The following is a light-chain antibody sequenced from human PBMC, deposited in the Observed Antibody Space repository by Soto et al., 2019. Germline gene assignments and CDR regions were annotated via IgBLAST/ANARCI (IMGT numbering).Light chain of an antibody. Sequence: QSALTQPASVSGSPGQSITISCTGASSDVGGFDHVSWYQQHPGKVPRLLIYDVCSRPSGVSDRFSGSKSGNTASLTISGLQAEDEADYYCNSFTTTNIYVFGTGTKLTVL. CDR3: NSFTTTNIYV. CDR1: SSDVGGFDH. J-gene: IGLJ1*01. CDR2: DVC. V-gene: IGLV2-14*03.